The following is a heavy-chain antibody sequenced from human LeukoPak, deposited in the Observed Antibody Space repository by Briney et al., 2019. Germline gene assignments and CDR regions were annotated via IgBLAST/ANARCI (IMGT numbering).Heavy chain of an antibody. V-gene: IGHV4-30-4*08. CDR1: GGSISSGDYY. CDR3: ARATYDFWSGFFYCYYMDV. D-gene: IGHD3-3*01. Sequence: SETLPLTCTVSGGSISSGDYYWSWIRQPPGKGLEWIGYIYYSGSTYYNPSLKSRVTISVDTSKNQFSLKLSSVTAADTAVYYCARATYDFWSGFFYCYYMDVWGKGTTVTVSS. J-gene: IGHJ6*03. CDR2: IYYSGST.